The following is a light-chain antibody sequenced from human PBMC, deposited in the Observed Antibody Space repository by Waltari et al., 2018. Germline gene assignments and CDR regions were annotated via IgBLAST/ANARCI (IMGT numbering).Light chain of an antibody. CDR3: QQYYGTPLT. J-gene: IGKJ4*01. CDR2: SGS. Sequence: DIQMTQSPSSLSASVGDRVTITCRASQGISGSLAWHQQKPGEAPKLLVHSGSTLEIGVPSRFSASGSGTDYTLTINSLQPDDFATYYCQQYYGTPLTFGGGTKVE. V-gene: IGKV1-NL1*01. CDR1: QGISGS.